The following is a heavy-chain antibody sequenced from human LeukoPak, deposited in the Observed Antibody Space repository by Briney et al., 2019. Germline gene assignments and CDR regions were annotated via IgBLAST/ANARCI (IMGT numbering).Heavy chain of an antibody. Sequence: SETLPLPCPVSGGSISITSYYGGWIRQPPGKGLEWIGSIYYSGGPYYNPSLKSRFTISLDTSKNHFSLTLRSVTAADTAVYHCARHTSLATRTSWSDPWGQGTLVTVSS. V-gene: IGHV4-39*01. J-gene: IGHJ5*02. CDR3: ARHTSLATRTSWSDP. CDR1: GGSISITSYY. CDR2: IYYSGGP. D-gene: IGHD5-24*01.